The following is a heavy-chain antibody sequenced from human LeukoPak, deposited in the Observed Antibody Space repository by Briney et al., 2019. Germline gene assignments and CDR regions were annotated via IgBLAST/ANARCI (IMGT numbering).Heavy chain of an antibody. CDR2: IIPILGIA. V-gene: IGHV1-69*04. CDR3: ARDLAYCGGDCLGPPDC. D-gene: IGHD2-21*02. J-gene: IGHJ4*02. Sequence: GASVKVSCKASGGTFSSYAISWVRQAPGQGLEWMGRIIPILGIANYAQKFQGRVAITADKSTSTAYMELSSLRSEDTAVYYCARDLAYCGGDCLGPPDCWGQGTLVTVSS. CDR1: GGTFSSYA.